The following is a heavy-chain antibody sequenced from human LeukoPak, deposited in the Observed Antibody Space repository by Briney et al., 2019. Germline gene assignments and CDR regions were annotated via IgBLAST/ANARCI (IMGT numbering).Heavy chain of an antibody. Sequence: KLSETLSHTCAVHGDTFRGYPWTWIRQPPGNGPEWIEENQHSGSTGNNVSLKSRVTISVDTSKNQFCLKLSSVTAADTAVYYCARGGLRYFYWLSSYYFDYWGQGTLVTVSS. J-gene: IGHJ4*02. V-gene: IGHV4-34*01. CDR1: GDTFRGYP. CDR2: NQHSGST. CDR3: ARGGLRYFYWLSSYYFDY. D-gene: IGHD3-9*01.